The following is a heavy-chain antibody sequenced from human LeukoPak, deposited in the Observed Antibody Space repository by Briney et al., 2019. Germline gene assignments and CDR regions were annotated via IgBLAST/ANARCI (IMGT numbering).Heavy chain of an antibody. Sequence: SETLSLTCAVYGESLTGYYWSWIRQPPEKGLEWVGQIDHSRSTNYNPSLKSRVTMSEDSSKNQFSLRLNSVTAADTAIYYCARASQYSGIWYLDYWGQGTLVTVSS. CDR3: ARASQYSGIWYLDY. CDR1: GESLTGYY. J-gene: IGHJ4*02. D-gene: IGHD6-13*01. CDR2: IDHSRST. V-gene: IGHV4-34*01.